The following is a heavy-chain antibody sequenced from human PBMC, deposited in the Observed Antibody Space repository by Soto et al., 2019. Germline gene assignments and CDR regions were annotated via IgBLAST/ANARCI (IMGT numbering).Heavy chain of an antibody. J-gene: IGHJ5*02. CDR3: ARHLLPAIAMEGNWSDP. Sequence: QLQLQESGPGLVKPSETLSLTCTVSGGSISSSSYYWGWIRQPPGKGLEWIGSIYYSGSTYYNPXLQSRVPISVXXAXNXXSLQPSSVAAADTAVYYCARHLLPAIAMEGNWSDPWGQGTLVTVSS. D-gene: IGHD6-19*01. CDR2: IYYSGST. V-gene: IGHV4-39*01. CDR1: GGSISSSSYY.